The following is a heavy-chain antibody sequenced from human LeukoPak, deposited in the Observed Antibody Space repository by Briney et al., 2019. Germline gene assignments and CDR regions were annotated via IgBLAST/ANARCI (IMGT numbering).Heavy chain of an antibody. V-gene: IGHV3-74*03. D-gene: IGHD2-15*01. CDR2: INYYGTTT. Sequence: GGSLRLSCAASGFTFTNHWMHWVRQAPEKGLVWVSRINYYGTTTMYADSVKGRFTISRDNAKNTLYLQMNSLRAEDTAVYYCARDAAGLDYWGQGTLVTVSS. J-gene: IGHJ4*02. CDR3: ARDAAGLDY. CDR1: GFTFTNHW.